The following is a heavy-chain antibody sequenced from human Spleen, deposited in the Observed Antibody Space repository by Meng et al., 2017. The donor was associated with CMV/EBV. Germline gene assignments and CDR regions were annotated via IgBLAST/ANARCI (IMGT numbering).Heavy chain of an antibody. Sequence: CAASGFTFSSYSMNWVRQAPGKGLEWVSSISSSSSYIYYADSVKGRFTISRDNAKNSLYLQMNSLRAEDTAVYYCARDSSGFWSGYSYWGQGTLVTVSS. J-gene: IGHJ4*02. CDR1: GFTFSSYS. CDR2: ISSSSSYI. V-gene: IGHV3-21*01. D-gene: IGHD3-3*01. CDR3: ARDSSGFWSGYSY.